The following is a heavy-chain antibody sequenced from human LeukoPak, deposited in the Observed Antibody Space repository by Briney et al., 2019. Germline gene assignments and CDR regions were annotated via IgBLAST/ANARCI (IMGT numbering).Heavy chain of an antibody. V-gene: IGHV4-59*01. CDR1: GGSISSYY. Sequence: SETLSLTCTVSGGSISSYYWSWIRQPPGKGLEWIAYIYYSGSTNYNPSLKSRVTISVDTSKNQFSLKLSSVTAADTAVYYCARRYYDFWSGFGVHHPLSYCYYYIDVWGKGPTVTVSS. D-gene: IGHD3-3*01. CDR3: ARRYYDFWSGFGVHHPLSYCYYYIDV. J-gene: IGHJ6*03. CDR2: IYYSGST.